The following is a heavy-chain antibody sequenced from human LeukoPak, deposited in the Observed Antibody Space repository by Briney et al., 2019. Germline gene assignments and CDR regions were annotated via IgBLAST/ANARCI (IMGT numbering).Heavy chain of an antibody. CDR2: INWNGDRT. CDR3: TRKGVSGSSLRQFFDY. CDR1: GFSFDDYG. J-gene: IGHJ4*02. V-gene: IGHV3-20*04. Sequence: PGGSLRLSCAASGFSFDDYGMSWVRQVPGKGLEWVTGINWNGDRTSYVDSVKGRFTIFRDNAKNSLHLQMNSLRVEDTAFYYCTRKGVSGSSLRQFFDYWGQGTLVAVTS. D-gene: IGHD2-15*01.